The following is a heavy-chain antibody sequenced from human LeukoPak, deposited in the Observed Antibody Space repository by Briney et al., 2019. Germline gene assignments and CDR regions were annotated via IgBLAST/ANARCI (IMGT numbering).Heavy chain of an antibody. D-gene: IGHD4-17*01. CDR1: GFTFSSYS. V-gene: IGHV3-21*06. CDR2: ISSSSSYI. Sequence: GGSLRLSCAASGFTFSSYSMNWVRQAPGKGLEWVSSISSSSSYIYYADSVKGRFTISRDNAQNSLYLQMNSLRAEDTAVYYCARVGMTTVTRSAFDIWGQGTMVTVSS. CDR3: ARVGMTTVTRSAFDI. J-gene: IGHJ3*02.